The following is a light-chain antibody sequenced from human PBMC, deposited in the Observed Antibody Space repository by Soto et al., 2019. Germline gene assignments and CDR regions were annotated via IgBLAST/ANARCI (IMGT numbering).Light chain of an antibody. CDR2: AAT. Sequence: DIQMTQSPSSLSASVGDRVTITCRASQSISSYLNWYQHKPGKAPNLLIYAATTLQSGVPSRFSGSGSGTEFTLTISSLQPEDFATYYCQQYYSYPRTFGQGTKVDIK. J-gene: IGKJ1*01. CDR3: QQYYSYPRT. V-gene: IGKV1-39*01. CDR1: QSISSY.